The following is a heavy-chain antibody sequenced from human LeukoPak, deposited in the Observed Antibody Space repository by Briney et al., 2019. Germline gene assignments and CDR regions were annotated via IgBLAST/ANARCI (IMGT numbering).Heavy chain of an antibody. CDR3: ARAVRGDAFDI. CDR1: GFTLSSYA. D-gene: IGHD3-10*01. Sequence: KAGGSLRLSCAASGFTLSSYAMSWIRQPPGKGLEWIGYIYYSGSTNYNPSLKSRVTISVDTSKNQFSLKLSSVTAADTAVYYCARAVRGDAFDIWGQGTMVTVSS. CDR2: IYYSGST. V-gene: IGHV4-59*01. J-gene: IGHJ3*02.